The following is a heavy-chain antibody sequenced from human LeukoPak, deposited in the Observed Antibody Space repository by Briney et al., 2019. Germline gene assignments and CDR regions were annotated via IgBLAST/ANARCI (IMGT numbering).Heavy chain of an antibody. D-gene: IGHD5-12*01. J-gene: IGHJ4*02. V-gene: IGHV3-30-3*01. Sequence: GGSLRLSCAASRFTFSSYAMHWVRQAPGKGLEWVAVISYDGSNKYYADSVKGRFTISRDNSKNTLYLQMNSLRAEDTAVYYCASLLSRYSGYDFDYWGQGTLVTVSS. CDR2: ISYDGSNK. CDR3: ASLLSRYSGYDFDY. CDR1: RFTFSSYA.